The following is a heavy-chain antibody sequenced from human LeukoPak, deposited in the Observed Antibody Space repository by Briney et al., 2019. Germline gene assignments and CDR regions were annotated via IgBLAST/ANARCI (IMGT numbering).Heavy chain of an antibody. J-gene: IGHJ4*02. Sequence: SETLSLTCTVSGGSISSRYWTWIRQPPGKGLEWIGYIYSSGITNYNPSLTSRLTISVDTSSNQFSLDLRSMTAADTAVYYCARHLSSSWNFDYWGRGTLVTVSS. V-gene: IGHV4-59*08. CDR3: ARHLSSSWNFDY. D-gene: IGHD6-13*01. CDR2: IYSSGIT. CDR1: GGSISSRY.